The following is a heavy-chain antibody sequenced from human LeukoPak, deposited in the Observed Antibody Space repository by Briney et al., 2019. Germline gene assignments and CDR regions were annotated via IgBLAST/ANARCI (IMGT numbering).Heavy chain of an antibody. CDR3: ARVYSSGWYEDDY. CDR1: GGTFSNCA. Sequence: GATVKVSCKASGGTFSNCAVSWVRQAPGQGLEWMGRVIPFLGIADYAQKFQGRVTITADKSTSTAYMELSSLRSEDTAVYYCARVYSSGWYEDDYWGQGTLVTVSS. V-gene: IGHV1-69*04. J-gene: IGHJ4*02. CDR2: VIPFLGIA. D-gene: IGHD6-19*01.